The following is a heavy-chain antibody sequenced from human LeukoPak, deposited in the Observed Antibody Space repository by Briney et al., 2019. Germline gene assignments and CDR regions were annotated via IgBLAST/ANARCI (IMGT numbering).Heavy chain of an antibody. D-gene: IGHD5-18*01. CDR3: ARGVDTAMAYNWFDP. CDR2: IYHSGST. CDR1: GYSISSGYY. V-gene: IGHV4-38-2*01. J-gene: IGHJ5*02. Sequence: PSETLSLTXAVSGYSISSGYYWGWIRQPPGKGLEWIGSIYHSGSTYYNPSLKSRVTISVDTSKNQFSLKLSSVTGADTAVYYCARGVDTAMAYNWFDPWGPGTLVTVSS.